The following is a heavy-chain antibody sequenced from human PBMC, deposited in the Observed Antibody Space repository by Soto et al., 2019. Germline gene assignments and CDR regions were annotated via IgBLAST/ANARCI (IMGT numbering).Heavy chain of an antibody. Sequence: SETLSLTCTVSGGSISSGDYYWSWIRQPPGKGLEWIGHIYYSGSTYYNPSLKSRVTISVDTSKNQFSLKLSSVTAADTAVYYCARAPGKYSSSWSYYYYGMDVWGQGTTVTVSS. CDR3: ARAPGKYSSSWSYYYYGMDV. J-gene: IGHJ6*02. V-gene: IGHV4-30-4*01. CDR2: IYYSGST. D-gene: IGHD6-13*01. CDR1: GGSISSGDYY.